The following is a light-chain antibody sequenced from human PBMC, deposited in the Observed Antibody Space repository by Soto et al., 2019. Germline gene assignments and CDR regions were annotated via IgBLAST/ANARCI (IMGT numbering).Light chain of an antibody. CDR3: TSYTCKNTHV. V-gene: IGLV2-14*02. CDR2: DVS. Sequence: QSVLTQPASVSRSPGQSITIACAGTSSDIGRYNMVSWYQQHPGKVPKLLIYDVSIRPSGVSDRFSGSRSGNTASLTISGLQPEDEADYYCTSYTCKNTHVFGSGTKLTVL. CDR1: SSDIGRYNM. J-gene: IGLJ1*01.